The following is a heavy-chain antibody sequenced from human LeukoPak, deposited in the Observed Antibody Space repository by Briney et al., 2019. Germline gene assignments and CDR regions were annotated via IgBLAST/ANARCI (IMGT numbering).Heavy chain of an antibody. CDR1: GFTFSTYW. Sequence: GGSLRLSCAASGFTFSTYWMHWVRQAPGKGLVCVSRINSDGSSTNYADSVKGRFTISRDNAKNTLCLQMNNLRAEDTAVYYCARGRYYFEYWGQGTLVTVSS. D-gene: IGHD4-17*01. V-gene: IGHV3-74*01. CDR3: ARGRYYFEY. J-gene: IGHJ4*02. CDR2: INSDGSST.